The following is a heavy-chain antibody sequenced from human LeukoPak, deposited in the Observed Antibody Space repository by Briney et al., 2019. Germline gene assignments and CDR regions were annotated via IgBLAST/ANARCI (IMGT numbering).Heavy chain of an antibody. V-gene: IGHV3-23*01. CDR3: AKVRQWPVENFDY. CDR2: ISGSGGST. Sequence: GGTLRLSCAASGFTFSSYAMSSVRQAPGKGLGWVSAISGSGGSTYYADSVKGRFTISKDKSHNAPYLQVNSLRGGDTAVYYCAKVRQWPVENFDYWGRRTLVTVSS. D-gene: IGHD6-19*01. J-gene: IGHJ4*02. CDR1: GFTFSSYA.